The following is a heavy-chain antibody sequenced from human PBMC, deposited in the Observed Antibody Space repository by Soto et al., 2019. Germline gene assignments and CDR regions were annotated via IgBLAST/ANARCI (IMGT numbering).Heavy chain of an antibody. CDR3: VKNSGWFNT. D-gene: IGHD3-10*01. J-gene: IGHJ5*02. Sequence: QLLQSGGGLVQPGGSLTLSCAASGFTFGTTDMSWVRQAPGEGRVWVPTIDGSGGTTYYSDSVKGRFTISRDNSRNTVYLQMNSLRGDDTALYYCVKNSGWFNTWGQGALVTVSS. CDR2: IDGSGGTT. CDR1: GFTFGTTD. V-gene: IGHV3-23*01.